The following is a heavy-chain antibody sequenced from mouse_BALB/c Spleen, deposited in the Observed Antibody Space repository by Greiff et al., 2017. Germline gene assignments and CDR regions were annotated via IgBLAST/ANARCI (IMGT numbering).Heavy chain of an antibody. CDR1: GFAFSSYD. CDR2: ISSGGGST. V-gene: IGHV5-12-1*01. CDR3: ARQMRLRLYAMDY. J-gene: IGHJ4*01. Sequence: EVQGVESGGGLVKPGGSLKLSCAASGFAFSSYDMSWVRQTPEKRLEWVAYISSGGGSTYYPDTVKGRFTISRDNAKNTLYLQMSSLKSEDTAMYYCARQMRLRLYAMDYWGQGTSVTVSS. D-gene: IGHD1-2*01.